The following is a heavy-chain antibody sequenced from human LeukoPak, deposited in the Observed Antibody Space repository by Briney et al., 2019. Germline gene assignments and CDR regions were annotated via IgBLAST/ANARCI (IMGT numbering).Heavy chain of an antibody. V-gene: IGHV4-59*08. Sequence: SETLSLTCTVSGGSTSSDYWSWIRQSPGKGLEWIGYIYYSGSTNYNPSLKSRVTISVDTSKNQFSLKLSSVTAADTAVYYCARSIAVASYNWFDPWGQGTLVTVSS. J-gene: IGHJ5*02. D-gene: IGHD6-19*01. CDR2: IYYSGST. CDR1: GGSTSSDY. CDR3: ARSIAVASYNWFDP.